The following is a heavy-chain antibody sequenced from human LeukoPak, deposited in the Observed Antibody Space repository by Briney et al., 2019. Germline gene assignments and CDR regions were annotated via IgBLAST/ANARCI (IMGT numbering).Heavy chain of an antibody. J-gene: IGHJ4*02. V-gene: IGHV4-39*07. Sequence: SETLSLTCTVSGGSISSGSYYWGWIRQPPGKGLEWIGTIYHSGSTYYNPSLKSRVTISVDTSKNQFSLRLSSVTAADTAVYYCARESSGRWFGEIQDYFDYWGQGTLVTVSS. CDR3: ARESSGRWFGEIQDYFDY. D-gene: IGHD3-10*01. CDR2: IYHSGST. CDR1: GGSISSGSYY.